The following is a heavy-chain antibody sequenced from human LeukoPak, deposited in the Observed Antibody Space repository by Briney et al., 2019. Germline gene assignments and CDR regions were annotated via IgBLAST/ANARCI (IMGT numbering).Heavy chain of an antibody. J-gene: IGHJ5*02. D-gene: IGHD3-10*01. V-gene: IGHV3-15*07. Sequence: GGSLRLSCAASGLTFSNYWMDWVRQAPGKGLEWVGRIKSKTDGGTTDYAAPVKGRFTISRDDSKNTLYLQMNSLKTEDTAVYYCTARYSTITWSWFDPWGQGTLVTVSS. CDR3: TARYSTITWSWFDP. CDR1: GLTFSNYW. CDR2: IKSKTDGGTT.